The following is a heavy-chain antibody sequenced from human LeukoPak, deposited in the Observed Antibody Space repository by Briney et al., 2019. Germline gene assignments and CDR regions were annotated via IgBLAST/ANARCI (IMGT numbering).Heavy chain of an antibody. Sequence: SETLSLTCAVYGGSFSDYYWSWIRQSPGKGLEWIGEIKSTGTTNWIGETKHSESTNYNPSLKSRVTISADTSKNQFTLKLTSVTAADTAVYYCARVIGSDTRDYYLGYWGQGTLVTIYS. J-gene: IGHJ4*02. D-gene: IGHD2-2*01. CDR1: GGSFSDYY. CDR2: TKHSEST. V-gene: IGHV4-34*01. CDR3: ARVIGSDTRDYYLGY.